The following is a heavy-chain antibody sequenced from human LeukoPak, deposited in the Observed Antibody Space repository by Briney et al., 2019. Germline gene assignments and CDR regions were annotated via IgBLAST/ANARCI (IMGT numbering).Heavy chain of an antibody. D-gene: IGHD7-27*01. CDR1: GFTFSSYW. CDR3: CKLGVPYYFDY. J-gene: IGHJ4*02. V-gene: IGHV3-74*01. CDR2: INSDGSST. Sequence: GGSLRLSCAASGFTFSSYWMHWVRQAPGKGLVWVSRINSDGSSTSYADSVKGRFTISRDNSKNTLYLQMNSLRAEDTAVYYCCKLGVPYYFDYWGQGTLVTVSS.